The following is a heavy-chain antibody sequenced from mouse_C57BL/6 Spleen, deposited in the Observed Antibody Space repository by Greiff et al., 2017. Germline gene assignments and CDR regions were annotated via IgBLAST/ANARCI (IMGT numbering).Heavy chain of an antibody. CDR3: AIYGRYFDV. D-gene: IGHD1-1*02. Sequence: QVQLQQSGAELARPGASVKMSCKASGYTFTSYTMHWVKQRPGQGLEWIGYINPSSGYTKYNQKFKDKATLTADKSSSPAYMELSILTSEDSAVYYCAIYGRYFDVWGTGTTVTVSS. CDR1: GYTFTSYT. J-gene: IGHJ1*03. V-gene: IGHV1-4*01. CDR2: INPSSGYT.